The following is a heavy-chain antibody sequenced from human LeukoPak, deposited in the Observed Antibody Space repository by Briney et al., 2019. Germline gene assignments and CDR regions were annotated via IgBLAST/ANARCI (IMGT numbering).Heavy chain of an antibody. J-gene: IGHJ4*02. CDR1: GYPLGNYW. V-gene: IGHV3-7*01. Sequence: LSGGSLRLSCAALGYPLGNYWMTWVRQAPGKGLEWVGTIKRDGSEEYYVDSVKGRFIISRDNAANSVYLQMNSLRVEDTALYFCARGGYTSSYYWIYWGQGTLVTVSS. CDR3: ARGGYTSSYYWIY. D-gene: IGHD1-20*01. CDR2: IKRDGSEE.